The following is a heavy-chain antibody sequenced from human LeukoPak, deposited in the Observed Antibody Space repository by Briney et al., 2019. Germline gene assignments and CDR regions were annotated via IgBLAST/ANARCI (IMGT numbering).Heavy chain of an antibody. Sequence: GGSLRLSCTASGFTFNTYWINWARQAPGKGLEWVASINPSESVKYYVNSVKGRFTISRDNAKNSLYLQMSNLRAEDTAVYFCARGGGLDVWGQGATVTVSS. CDR3: ARGGGLDV. CDR2: INPSESVK. CDR1: GFTFNTYW. V-gene: IGHV3-7*03. J-gene: IGHJ6*02. D-gene: IGHD3-16*01.